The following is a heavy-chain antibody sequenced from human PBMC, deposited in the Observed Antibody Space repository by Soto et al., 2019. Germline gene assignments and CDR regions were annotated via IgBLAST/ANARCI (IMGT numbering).Heavy chain of an antibody. CDR2: ISAYNGNT. CDR1: GYTFTSYG. V-gene: IGHV1-18*04. J-gene: IGHJ4*02. Sequence: GASVKVSCKASGYTFTSYGISWVRQAPGQGLEWMGWISAYNGNTNYAQKLQGRVTMTTDTSTSTAYMELRSLRSDDTAVYYCARVRIVVVVAALDYWGQGTLVTVSS. CDR3: ARVRIVVVVAALDY. D-gene: IGHD2-15*01.